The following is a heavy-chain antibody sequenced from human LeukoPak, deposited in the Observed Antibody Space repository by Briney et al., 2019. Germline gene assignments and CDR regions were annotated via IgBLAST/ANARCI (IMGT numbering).Heavy chain of an antibody. V-gene: IGHV1-46*01. CDR3: ARAEYYFGSGSHFDS. CDR2: INPSGGST. CDR1: GYTFTSYY. D-gene: IGHD3-10*01. Sequence: ASMKVSCKESGYTFTSYYIHWVRQAPGQGLEWMGIINPSGGSTNYAQKFQGRVTMTRDTSTSTVYMELNSLRSEDTAIYYCARAEYYFGSGSHFDSWGQGTLVTVSS. J-gene: IGHJ4*02.